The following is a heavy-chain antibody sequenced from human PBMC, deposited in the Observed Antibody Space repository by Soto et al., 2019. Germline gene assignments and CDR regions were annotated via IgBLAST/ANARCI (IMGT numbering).Heavy chain of an antibody. J-gene: IGHJ6*03. CDR1: GYTFTSYG. Sequence: GASVKVSCKASGYTFTSYGISWVRQAPGQGLEWMGWISAYNGNTNYAQKLQGRVTMTTDTSTSTAYMELSSLRSEDTAVYYCARGWLTGDYYYYYMDVWGKGTTVTVSS. D-gene: IGHD3-9*01. V-gene: IGHV1-18*01. CDR2: ISAYNGNT. CDR3: ARGWLTGDYYYYYMDV.